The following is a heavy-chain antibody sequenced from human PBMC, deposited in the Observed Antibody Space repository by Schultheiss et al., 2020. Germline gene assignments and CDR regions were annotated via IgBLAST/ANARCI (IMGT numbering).Heavy chain of an antibody. CDR2: ISSNGGST. Sequence: GESLKISCKGSGFTFSSYGMHWVRQAPGKGLEYVSAISSNGGSTYYADSVKGRFTISRDNSKNTLYLQMSSLRAEDTAVYYCAKVPVTRVGGMDVWGQGTTVTVSS. V-gene: IGHV3-64*02. J-gene: IGHJ6*02. D-gene: IGHD4-23*01. CDR3: AKVPVTRVGGMDV. CDR1: GFTFSSYG.